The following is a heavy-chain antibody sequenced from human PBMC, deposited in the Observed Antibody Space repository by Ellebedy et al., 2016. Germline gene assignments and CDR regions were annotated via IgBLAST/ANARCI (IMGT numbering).Heavy chain of an antibody. J-gene: IGHJ4*02. CDR3: ARALGDGDYFWGPVDY. V-gene: IGHV4-39*07. CDR2: IYYSGST. CDR1: GGSISSSSYY. D-gene: IGHD4-17*01. Sequence: SETLSLTCTVSGGSISSSSYYWGWIRQPPGKGLEWIGSIYYSGSTYYNPSLKSRVTISVDTSKNQFSLKLSSVTAADTAVYYCARALGDGDYFWGPVDYWGQGTLVTVSS.